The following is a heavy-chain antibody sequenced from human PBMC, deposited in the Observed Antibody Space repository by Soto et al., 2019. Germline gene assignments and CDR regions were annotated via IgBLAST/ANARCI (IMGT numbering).Heavy chain of an antibody. Sequence: EVQLLESGGGVVQPGGSLRLSCAASGFTFKKFAMGWVRQAPGEGLEWVSGISCCGGTTSYADSVKGRFSLARDDSKNTLSLQLNSLRVEDTARYYCAKADGEQWLIPHLDNWGQGTLVTVS. J-gene: IGHJ4*02. CDR1: GFTFKKFA. CDR2: ISCCGGTT. CDR3: AKADGEQWLIPHLDN. D-gene: IGHD6-19*01. V-gene: IGHV3-23*01.